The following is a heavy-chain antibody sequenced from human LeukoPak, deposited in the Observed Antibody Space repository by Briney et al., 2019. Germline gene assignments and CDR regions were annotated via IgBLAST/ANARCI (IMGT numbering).Heavy chain of an antibody. D-gene: IGHD3-10*01. Sequence: ASVKVSCKASGYTFTSYYMHWVRQATGQGLEWLGIINPSGGSTSYAQKFQGRVTMTRDTSTSTVYMELSSLRSEDTAVYYCARDGDYYGPQNWFDPWGQGTLVTVSS. CDR2: INPSGGST. V-gene: IGHV1-46*01. CDR1: GYTFTSYY. CDR3: ARDGDYYGPQNWFDP. J-gene: IGHJ5*02.